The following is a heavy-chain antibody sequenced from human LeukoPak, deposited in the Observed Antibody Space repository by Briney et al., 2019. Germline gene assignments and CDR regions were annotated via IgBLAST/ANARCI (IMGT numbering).Heavy chain of an antibody. J-gene: IGHJ4*02. D-gene: IGHD3-16*01. V-gene: IGHV4-59*07. Sequence: PADTQSLTCTVSSRSIKIYYWRGMPHPRGGGVEWIANIHYGGSTDYNPSLKSRVTITADTSRNQFSLRLSSVTAADTGVYYCAKGGVTRDYCFDYWGQGTLVTVSS. CDR1: SRSIKIYY. CDR3: AKGGVTRDYCFDY. CDR2: IHYGGST.